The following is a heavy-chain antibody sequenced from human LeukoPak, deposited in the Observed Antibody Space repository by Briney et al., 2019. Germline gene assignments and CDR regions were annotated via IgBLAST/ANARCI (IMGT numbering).Heavy chain of an antibody. J-gene: IGHJ4*02. CDR1: GYSFTRYG. CDR3: ARDPYSSSLPSDY. Sequence: GASVKVSCKASGYSFTRYGISWDRQAPGQWLELMGWISAYNGNTNYAQKLQGRVTMTTDTSTSTAYMELRSLRSDDTAVYYCARDPYSSSLPSDYWGQGTLVTVSS. D-gene: IGHD6-6*01. CDR2: ISAYNGNT. V-gene: IGHV1-18*01.